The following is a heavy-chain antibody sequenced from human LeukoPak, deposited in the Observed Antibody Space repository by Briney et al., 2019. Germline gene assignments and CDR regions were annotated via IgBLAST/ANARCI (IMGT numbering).Heavy chain of an antibody. CDR1: GFTFTTYW. Sequence: GGSLRLSCAASGFTFTTYWMSWVRQAPGKGLEWVANIKQDGTERYYVDSVKGRFTISRDSAKNSLYLQMNSLRAEDTAVYYCARGGYDFWSGYYTGDMDVWGKGTTVTVSS. V-gene: IGHV3-7*01. J-gene: IGHJ6*03. CDR3: ARGGYDFWSGYYTGDMDV. CDR2: IKQDGTER. D-gene: IGHD3-3*01.